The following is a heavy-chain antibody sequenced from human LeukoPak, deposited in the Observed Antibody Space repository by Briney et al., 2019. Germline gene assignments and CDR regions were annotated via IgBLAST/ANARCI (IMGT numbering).Heavy chain of an antibody. J-gene: IGHJ6*03. CDR1: GFTFSSYA. V-gene: IGHV3-23*01. CDR2: ISGSGGST. CDR3: ARDPGFNYYYYYMDV. D-gene: IGHD1-14*01. Sequence: GGSLRLSCAASGFTFSSYAMSWVRQAPGKGLEWVSAISGSGGSTYYADSVKGRFTISRDNSKNTLYLQMNSLRAEDTAVYYCARDPGFNYYYYYMDVWGKGTTVTVSS.